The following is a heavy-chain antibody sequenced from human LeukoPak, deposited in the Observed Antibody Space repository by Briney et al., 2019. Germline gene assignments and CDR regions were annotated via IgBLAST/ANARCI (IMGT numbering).Heavy chain of an antibody. V-gene: IGHV4-59*01. CDR1: GGSISSYY. CDR3: ARFGGSGSSWYFQSFDY. J-gene: IGHJ4*02. CDR2: IYYSGST. D-gene: IGHD6-13*01. Sequence: SETLSLTCTVSGGSISSYYWSWIRQPPGKGLEWIGYIYYSGSTNYNPSLKSRVTISVGTSKNQFSLKLSSVTAADTAVYYCARFGGSGSSWYFQSFDYWGQGTLVTVSS.